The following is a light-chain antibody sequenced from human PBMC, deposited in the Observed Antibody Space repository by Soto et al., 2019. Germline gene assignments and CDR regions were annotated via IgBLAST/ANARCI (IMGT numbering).Light chain of an antibody. Sequence: QPVLTQPPSASGPPGQRVTMSCSGSRSNIGSNSVYWYQQLPGTAPKLLIYRNSQRPSGVPDRLSGSKSGSSASLDISGLRSEDEADYDCAAWDNSLSAVVFGGGTKVTVL. CDR3: AAWDNSLSAVV. V-gene: IGLV1-47*01. J-gene: IGLJ2*01. CDR1: RSNIGSNS. CDR2: RNS.